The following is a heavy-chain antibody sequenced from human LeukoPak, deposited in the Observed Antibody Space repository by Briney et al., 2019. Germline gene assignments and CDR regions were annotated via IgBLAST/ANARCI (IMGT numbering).Heavy chain of an antibody. D-gene: IGHD2-2*01. CDR1: GFTFSSYA. V-gene: IGHV3-23*01. CDR3: AKPLYCSSTSCNRPFDY. Sequence: GGSLRLSCAASGFTFSSYAMSWVRQAPGKGLEWVSAISGSGGSTYYADSVKGRFTISRDNSKNTLYLQMNSLRAEDTAVYYCAKPLYCSSTSCNRPFDYWGQGTLVTVSS. CDR2: ISGSGGST. J-gene: IGHJ4*02.